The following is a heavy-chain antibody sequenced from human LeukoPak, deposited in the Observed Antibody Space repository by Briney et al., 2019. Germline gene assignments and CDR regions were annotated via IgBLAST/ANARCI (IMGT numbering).Heavy chain of an antibody. V-gene: IGHV3-23*01. CDR2: IDDSGVIR. CDR3: AKRLKRNYYYHYAMDV. CDR1: GFIFSSHA. Sequence: GGSLRLSCAASGFIFSSHAMSWVRQAPGKGLEWVSRIDDSGVIRSYADSVKGRFTISRDNSKMTLTLQMNSLRAEDTAVYYCAKRLKRNYYYHYAMDVWGQGTTVTVSS. J-gene: IGHJ6*02. D-gene: IGHD3-22*01.